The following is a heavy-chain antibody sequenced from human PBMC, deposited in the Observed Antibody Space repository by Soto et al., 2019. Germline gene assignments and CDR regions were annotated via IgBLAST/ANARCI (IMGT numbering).Heavy chain of an antibody. CDR2: ISWNGGRT. CDR3: AKASYSLGIEGATDFEY. J-gene: IGHJ4*02. D-gene: IGHD1-26*01. Sequence: EVELVVSGGGLAQPGRSLRLSCKASGLIFDNFAMHWVRQSPERGREWVSAISWNGGRTGYADSVKGRFIVSRDNSKSALYLQMNRLSSEDTALYFCAKASYSLGIEGATDFEYWGQGSWVTVSS. CDR1: GLIFDNFA. V-gene: IGHV3-9*01.